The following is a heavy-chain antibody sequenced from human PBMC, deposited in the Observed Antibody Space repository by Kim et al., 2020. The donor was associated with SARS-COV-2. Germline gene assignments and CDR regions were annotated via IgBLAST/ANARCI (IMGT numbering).Heavy chain of an antibody. D-gene: IGHD3-3*01. Sequence: SETLSLTCAVYGGSFSGYYWSWIRQPPGKGLEWIGEINHSGSTNYNPSLKSRVTISVDTSKNQFSLKLSSVTAADTAVYYRARVGYDFWSGYYLGGMDVWGQGTTVTVSS. CDR3: ARVGYDFWSGYYLGGMDV. CDR2: INHSGST. CDR1: GGSFSGYY. V-gene: IGHV4-34*01. J-gene: IGHJ6*02.